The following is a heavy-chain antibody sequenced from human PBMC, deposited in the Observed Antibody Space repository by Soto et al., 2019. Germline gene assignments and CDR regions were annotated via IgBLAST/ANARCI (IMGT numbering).Heavy chain of an antibody. CDR1: GFIFRDYY. D-gene: IGHD2-15*01. J-gene: IGHJ4*02. Sequence: QVQLVESGGGLVKPGGSLRLSCAVSGFIFRDYYMSWIRQAPGKGLECVSYISSSGNSIYYADSVKGRFTISRDNAKNSLYLLMNSLRAQHMSLYYCMIEGGGTCPNYWGQGTLVTVSS. CDR3: MIEGGGTCPNY. V-gene: IGHV3-11*04. CDR2: ISSSGNSI.